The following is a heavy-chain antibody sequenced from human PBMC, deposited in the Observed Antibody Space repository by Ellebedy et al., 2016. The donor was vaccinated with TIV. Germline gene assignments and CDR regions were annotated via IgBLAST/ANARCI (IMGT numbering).Heavy chain of an antibody. CDR1: GGSISSGDYY. J-gene: IGHJ6*02. D-gene: IGHD2-15*01. CDR3: ARDLAGYCSGGTCYDYYYYGMDV. CDR2: IYYSGST. Sequence: SETLSLTCTVSGGSISSGDYYWSWIRQHPGKGLEWIGYIYYSGSTYYNPSLKSRVTISVDTSKNQFSLKLNSVTAADTAVYYCARDLAGYCSGGTCYDYYYYGMDVWGQGTTVTVSS. V-gene: IGHV4-30-4*08.